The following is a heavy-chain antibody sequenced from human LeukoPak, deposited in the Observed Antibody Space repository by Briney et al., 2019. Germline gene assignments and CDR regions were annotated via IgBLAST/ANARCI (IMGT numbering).Heavy chain of an antibody. D-gene: IGHD2-2*01. CDR3: ARDLRYCSSTSCSNYYYYGMDV. J-gene: IGHJ6*02. V-gene: IGHV4-59*01. CDR1: GGSISSYY. CDR2: IYYSGST. Sequence: SETLSLTCTVSGGSISSYYWSWIRQPPGKGLEWIGYIYYSGSTNYNPSLKSRVTISVDTSKNQFSLKLSSVTAADTAVYYCARDLRYCSSTSCSNYYYYGMDVWGQGTTVTVSS.